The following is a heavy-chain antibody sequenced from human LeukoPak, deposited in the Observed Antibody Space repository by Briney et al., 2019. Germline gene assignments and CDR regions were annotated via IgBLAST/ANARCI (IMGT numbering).Heavy chain of an antibody. Sequence: GGSLRLSCAASGFTFSSYAMSWVRQAPGKGLEGVSASSGSGGSTYYADSVKGRFTISRDNSKHTLYLQMNSLRAEDTAVYYCAKLPAADYYYYGMDVWGQGTTVTVSS. CDR3: AKLPAADYYYYGMDV. J-gene: IGHJ6*02. CDR1: GFTFSSYA. V-gene: IGHV3-23*01. CDR2: SSGSGGST. D-gene: IGHD2-2*01.